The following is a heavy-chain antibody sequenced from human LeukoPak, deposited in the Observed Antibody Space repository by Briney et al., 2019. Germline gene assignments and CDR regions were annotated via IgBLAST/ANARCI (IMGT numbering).Heavy chain of an antibody. CDR2: ISGSGGST. CDR1: RFTFSSYA. CDR3: ARGGIYYDSSGYSEGGDY. D-gene: IGHD3-22*01. J-gene: IGHJ4*02. Sequence: GGSLRLSCAASRFTFSSYAMSWVRQAPGKGLEWVSAISGSGGSTYYADSVKGRFTISRDNSKNTLYLQMNSLRAGDTAVYYCARGGIYYDSSGYSEGGDYWGQGTLDTVSS. V-gene: IGHV3-23*01.